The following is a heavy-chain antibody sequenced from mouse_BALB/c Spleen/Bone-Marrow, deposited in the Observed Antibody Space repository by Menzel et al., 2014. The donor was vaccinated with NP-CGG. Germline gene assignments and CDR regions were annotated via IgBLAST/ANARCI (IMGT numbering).Heavy chain of an antibody. V-gene: IGHV5-17*02. CDR1: GFTFSSFG. J-gene: IGHJ4*01. CDR3: ARKGAVITHYYAMDY. Sequence: EVQLVESGGGLVQPGGSRKLSCAASGFTFSSFGMHWVRQAPEKGLEWVAYISNGSSTIYYADTVKGRFTISRDNPKNTLFLKMTSLRSEDTAMYYCARKGAVITHYYAMDYWGQGTSVTVSS. D-gene: IGHD2-4*01. CDR2: ISNGSSTI.